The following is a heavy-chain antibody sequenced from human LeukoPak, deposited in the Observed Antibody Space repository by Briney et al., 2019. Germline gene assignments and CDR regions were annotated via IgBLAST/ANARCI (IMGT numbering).Heavy chain of an antibody. D-gene: IGHD3-9*01. CDR3: ARRCFLRYLDCAVDV. J-gene: IGHJ6*02. CDR2: MNPNSGNT. V-gene: IGHV1-8*01. Sequence: ASVKVSCKASGYTFTSYDINWVRQATGQGLEWMGWMNPNSGNTGYAQKFQGRVTMTRNTSISTAYMELGSLRSEDTAVYYCARRCFLRYLDCAVDVWGQGTTVTVSS. CDR1: GYTFTSYD.